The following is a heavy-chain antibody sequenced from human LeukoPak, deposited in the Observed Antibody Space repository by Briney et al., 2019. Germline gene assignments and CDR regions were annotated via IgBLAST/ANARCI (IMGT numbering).Heavy chain of an antibody. J-gene: IGHJ4*02. V-gene: IGHV3-49*04. CDR2: IRSKLYGGTP. CDR1: GFTFGDYA. Sequence: GGSLRLSCTASGFTFGDYAMSWVRQAPGKGLEWVGFIRSKLYGGTPEYAASVKARFTISRDDSKSIAYLQLNSLKTEDTAVYFCARDNWDRNHCIDNWGQGTLVTVSS. CDR3: ARDNWDRNHCIDN. D-gene: IGHD1-14*01.